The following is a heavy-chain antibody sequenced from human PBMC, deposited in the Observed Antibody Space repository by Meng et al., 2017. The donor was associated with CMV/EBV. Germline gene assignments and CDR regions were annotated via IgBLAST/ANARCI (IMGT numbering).Heavy chain of an antibody. J-gene: IGHJ6*02. CDR3: ARDLPYDFWSGYYRYYYYGMDV. CDR1: GFTFSSYW. D-gene: IGHD3-3*01. V-gene: IGHV3-74*01. Sequence: GGSLRPSCAASGFTFSSYWMHWVRQAPGKGLVWVSRINSDGSSTSYADSVKGRFTISRDNAKNTLYLQMNSLRAEDTAVYYCARDLPYDFWSGYYRYYYYGMDVWGQGTTVTVSS. CDR2: INSDGSST.